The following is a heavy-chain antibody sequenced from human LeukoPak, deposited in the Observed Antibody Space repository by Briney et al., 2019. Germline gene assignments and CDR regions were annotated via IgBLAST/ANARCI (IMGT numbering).Heavy chain of an antibody. CDR2: IYYSGST. D-gene: IGHD3-10*01. Sequence: SETLSLTCTVSGGSISSSSYYWGWIRQPPGKGLEWIGSIYYSGSTYYNPSLKSRLTISMDTSKNQFSLKLRSVTATDTAVYYCARYYGDPWGQGTLVTVSS. V-gene: IGHV4-39*07. CDR3: ARYYGDP. CDR1: GGSISSSSYY. J-gene: IGHJ5*02.